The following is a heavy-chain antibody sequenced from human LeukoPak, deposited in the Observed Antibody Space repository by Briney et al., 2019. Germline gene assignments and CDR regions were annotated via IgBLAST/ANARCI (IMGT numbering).Heavy chain of an antibody. D-gene: IGHD3-22*01. Sequence: GGSLRLSCAASGFTFSSYWMSWVCQAPGKGLEWVANIKQDGSKKYYVDSVKGRFTISRDNAKNSLYLQMNSLRAEDTAVYYCARDSSGYYYPDAFDIWGQETMVTVSS. CDR3: ARDSSGYYYPDAFDI. CDR2: IKQDGSKK. J-gene: IGHJ3*02. V-gene: IGHV3-7*04. CDR1: GFTFSSYW.